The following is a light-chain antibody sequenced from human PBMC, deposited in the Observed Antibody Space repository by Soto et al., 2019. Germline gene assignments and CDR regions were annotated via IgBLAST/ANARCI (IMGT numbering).Light chain of an antibody. Sequence: DIQMTQSPSSLSASVGDRVTITCRASQSISSYLNWYQQKPGKAPKLLIYAASSLQSRVPSRFSGSGYGTDFTLTISSLQPEDFATYYCQQSYSTPLTFGGGTKVEIK. CDR3: QQSYSTPLT. V-gene: IGKV1-39*01. J-gene: IGKJ4*01. CDR2: AAS. CDR1: QSISSY.